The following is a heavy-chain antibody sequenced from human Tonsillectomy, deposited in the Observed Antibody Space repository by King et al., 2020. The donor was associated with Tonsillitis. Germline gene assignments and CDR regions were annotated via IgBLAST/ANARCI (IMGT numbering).Heavy chain of an antibody. J-gene: IGHJ4*02. V-gene: IGHV4-59*01. Sequence: QLQESGPGLVKPSETLSLTCTVSGGSISSYYWSWIRQPPGKGLEWIGYIYYSGSTHYNPSLKSRVSISVDTSKNQFSLKLSSVTAADTAVYYCARGVDIVAQDTYLVYGGQGTLAT. CDR1: GGSISSYY. D-gene: IGHD5-12*01. CDR2: IYYSGST. CDR3: ARGVDIVAQDTYLVY.